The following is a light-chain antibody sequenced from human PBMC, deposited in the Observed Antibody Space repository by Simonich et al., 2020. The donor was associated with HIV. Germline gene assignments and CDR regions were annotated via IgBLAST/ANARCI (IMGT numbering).Light chain of an antibody. CDR3: SSYTSNNTWV. CDR1: ASDVGCYNL. J-gene: IGLJ3*02. CDR2: EGS. Sequence: QSALTQPASVSGSPGPTITISCTGTASDVGCYNLVSWYQQHPGQAPKLMIYEGSERPTGVSHRFSGSKSGNTASLTICGLQAEDEADYYGSSYTSNNTWVFGGGTKLTVL. V-gene: IGLV2-14*02.